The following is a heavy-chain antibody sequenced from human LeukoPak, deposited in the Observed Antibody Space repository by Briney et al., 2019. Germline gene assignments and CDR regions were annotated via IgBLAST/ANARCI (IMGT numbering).Heavy chain of an antibody. J-gene: IGHJ5*02. D-gene: IGHD2-2*01. CDR2: IYYSGST. CDR1: GDSISSGGYY. CDR3: ARESEGVVPAAIGWFDP. Sequence: PSETLSLTCTVSGDSISSGGYYGSWIRQHPGEGLEWIGYIYYSGSTYCNPSLKSRVTISVDTSKNQLSLKLSSVTAADTAVYYCARESEGVVPAAIGWFDPWGQGTLVTVSS. V-gene: IGHV4-31*03.